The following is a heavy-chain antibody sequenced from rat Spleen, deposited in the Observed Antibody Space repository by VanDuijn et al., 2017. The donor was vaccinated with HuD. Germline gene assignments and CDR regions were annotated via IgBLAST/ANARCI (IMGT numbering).Heavy chain of an antibody. J-gene: IGHJ2*01. Sequence: EVQLVESDGGLVQPGRSLKLSCVASGFTFSDYYMAWVRQAPTKGLEWVAIINYDGLGTYYRDSVKGRFTISRDKAKSTLYIQLDSPRSKDTATYYCARRYVFDYWGQGVMVTVSS. CDR3: ARRYVFDY. CDR2: INYDGLGT. V-gene: IGHV5-29*01. D-gene: IGHD2-1*01. CDR1: GFTFSDYY.